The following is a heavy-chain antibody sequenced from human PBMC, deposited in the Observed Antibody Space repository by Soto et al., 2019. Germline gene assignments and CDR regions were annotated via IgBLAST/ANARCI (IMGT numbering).Heavy chain of an antibody. J-gene: IGHJ4*02. Sequence: QVQLVQSGAEVKKPGSSVKVSCKASGGTFSSYAISWVRQAPGQGLEWMGGIIPIFGTANYAQKFQGRVTISADESTSTAYMELSSLRSEDTAVYYCASDGPHDYDSRGSYLDYWGQGTLVTVSS. D-gene: IGHD3-22*01. CDR3: ASDGPHDYDSRGSYLDY. CDR1: GGTFSSYA. V-gene: IGHV1-69*12. CDR2: IIPIFGTA.